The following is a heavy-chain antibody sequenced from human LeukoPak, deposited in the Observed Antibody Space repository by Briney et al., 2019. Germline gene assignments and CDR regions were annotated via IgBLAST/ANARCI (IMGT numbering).Heavy chain of an antibody. D-gene: IGHD3/OR15-3a*01. J-gene: IGHJ3*02. Sequence: GGSLRLSCAASGFTFSSYAMTWVRQAPGKGLEWVSTISASGGNTYYAGSVKGRFTISRDNSKNTLYLQMNSLRAEDTAVFYCAKDDYEDNFGPVAFDIWGKGTTVTASS. CDR1: GFTFSSYA. V-gene: IGHV3-23*01. CDR2: ISASGGNT. CDR3: AKDDYEDNFGPVAFDI.